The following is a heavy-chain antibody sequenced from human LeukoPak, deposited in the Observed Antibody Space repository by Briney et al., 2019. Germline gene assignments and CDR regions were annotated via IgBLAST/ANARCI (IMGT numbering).Heavy chain of an antibody. V-gene: IGHV3-53*01. Sequence: PGGSLRLSCAASGFTVNSNYMSWVRQAPGKGLEWVSVIYSGGSTYYADSVKGRFTISRDNSKNTLYLQMNSLRAEDTAVYYCARIPAYYYDSSGYYWFDYWGQGTLVTVSS. J-gene: IGHJ4*02. CDR2: IYSGGST. D-gene: IGHD3-22*01. CDR1: GFTVNSNY. CDR3: ARIPAYYYDSSGYYWFDY.